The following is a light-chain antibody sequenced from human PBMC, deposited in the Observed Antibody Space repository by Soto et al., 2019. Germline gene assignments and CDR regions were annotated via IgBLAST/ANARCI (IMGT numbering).Light chain of an antibody. V-gene: IGKV3-15*01. CDR1: QSVDSN. Sequence: EILMTQSPATLSVSPGERATLSRRASQSVDSNLAWYQQKPGQAPRLLIYGASTRATGISARFSGSGSGTEFTLTISSLQSEDFGVYYCQQYNNWWTFGQGTKVEI. CDR3: QQYNNWWT. J-gene: IGKJ1*01. CDR2: GAS.